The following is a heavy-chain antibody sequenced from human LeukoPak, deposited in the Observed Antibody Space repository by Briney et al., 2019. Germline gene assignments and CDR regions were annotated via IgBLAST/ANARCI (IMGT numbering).Heavy chain of an antibody. CDR1: GLTFSTYN. Sequence: GGSLRLSCAASGLTFSTYNMNWVRQAPGKGLEWLSYIDSSNSPIYYADSVKGRFTISRDNGKNSLYLQMNSLRDEDTAVYYCARDRCSGGSCYFDYWGQGTLVTVSS. V-gene: IGHV3-48*02. J-gene: IGHJ4*02. CDR2: IDSSNSPI. CDR3: ARDRCSGGSCYFDY. D-gene: IGHD2-15*01.